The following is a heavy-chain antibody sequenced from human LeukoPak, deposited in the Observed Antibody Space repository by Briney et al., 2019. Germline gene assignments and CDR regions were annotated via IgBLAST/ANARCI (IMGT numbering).Heavy chain of an antibody. V-gene: IGHV4-59*12. D-gene: IGHD1-26*01. CDR2: IYYSGST. CDR3: AREGGATTYYFDY. CDR1: GGSISSYY. J-gene: IGHJ4*02. Sequence: SETLSLTCTVSGGSISSYYWSWIRQPPGKGLEWIGHIYYSGSTNYNPSLKSRVTISIDTSKNQFSLKLNSVTAADTAVYYCAREGGATTYYFDYWGQGTLVTVSS.